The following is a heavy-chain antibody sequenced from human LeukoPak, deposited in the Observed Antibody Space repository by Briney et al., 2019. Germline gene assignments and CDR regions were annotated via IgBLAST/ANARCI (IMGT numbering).Heavy chain of an antibody. Sequence: PSQTLSLTCTVSGGSISSGGYYWSWIRQPPGKGLEWIGEINHSGSTNYNPSLKSRVTISVDTSKNQFSLKLSSVTAADTAVYYCASSGPLTYDAFDIWGQGTMVTVSS. CDR1: GGSISSGGYY. V-gene: IGHV4-30-2*01. CDR3: ASSGPLTYDAFDI. CDR2: INHSGST. J-gene: IGHJ3*02. D-gene: IGHD3-10*01.